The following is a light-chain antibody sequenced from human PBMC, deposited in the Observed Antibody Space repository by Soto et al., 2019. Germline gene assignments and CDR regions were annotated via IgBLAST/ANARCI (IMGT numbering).Light chain of an antibody. J-gene: IGLJ2*01. V-gene: IGLV2-14*01. CDR1: SSDDGGYNY. CDR3: SSYTSSSTL. Sequence: QSALTQPASVSGSPGQSITISCTGTSSDDGGYNYVSWYQQHPGKAPKLMIYDVSNRPSGVSNRFSGSKSGNTASLTISGIQAEDEADYYCSSYTSSSTLFGGGTKVTVL. CDR2: DVS.